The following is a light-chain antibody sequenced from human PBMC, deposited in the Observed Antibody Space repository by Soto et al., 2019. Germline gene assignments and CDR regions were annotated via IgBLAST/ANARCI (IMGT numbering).Light chain of an antibody. CDR1: QSISNW. CDR2: RAS. CDR3: QQYYTLFGT. V-gene: IGKV1-5*03. Sequence: DIQMTQSPSTLSASVGDRVTITCRASQSISNWLAWYQQKPGKAPKLLLYRASSLETGVPSRFSGSASGTECTLTISSPQPDDFGTYYCQQYYTLFGTFGQGTKVEIK. J-gene: IGKJ1*01.